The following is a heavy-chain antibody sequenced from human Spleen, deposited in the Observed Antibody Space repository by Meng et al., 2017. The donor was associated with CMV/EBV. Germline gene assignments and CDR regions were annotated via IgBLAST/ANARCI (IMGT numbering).Heavy chain of an antibody. J-gene: IGHJ6*02. CDR3: ASSDWFAVKYGMDI. Sequence: SETLSLTCTVSGASISSPYYYWGWIRQSPGKGLEWIGSIYHTGTTFYNPSLKSRVTISADTSKNQFSLRLSSVTAADRSVYFCASSDWFAVKYGMDIWGQGTTVTVSS. CDR2: IYHTGTT. D-gene: IGHD3-10*01. CDR1: GASISSPYYY. V-gene: IGHV4-39*01.